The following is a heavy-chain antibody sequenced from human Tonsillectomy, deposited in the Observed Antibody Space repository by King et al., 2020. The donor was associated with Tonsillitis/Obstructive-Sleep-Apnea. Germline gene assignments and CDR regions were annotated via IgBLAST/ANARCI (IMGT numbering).Heavy chain of an antibody. Sequence: VQLVESGGGLVQPGGSLKLSCAASGFTFSGSAMHWVRQASGKGLEWVGRIRSKANNYATAYAASVKGRFTISRDDSKNTAYLQMNSLKTEDTAVYYCTSNAGGAFTGYGMDVGGQGTTVTVSS. CDR1: GFTFSGSA. D-gene: IGHD3-3*02. J-gene: IGHJ6*02. CDR2: IRSKANNYAT. CDR3: TSNAGGAFTGYGMDV. V-gene: IGHV3-73*01.